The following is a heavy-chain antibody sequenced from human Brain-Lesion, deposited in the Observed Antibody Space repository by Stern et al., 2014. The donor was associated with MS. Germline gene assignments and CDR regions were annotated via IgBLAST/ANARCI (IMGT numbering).Heavy chain of an antibody. CDR2: ISWNSGTI. Sequence: VQLVQSGGDLVQPGRSLRLSCAAFGFPFDDYAMHWARQAPGKGLGWDPGISWNSGTIGYADSGKGRFPTSRDNAYSSLYLQMNSLRPEDTALYYCARDITGSSAYFAYWGQGTLVTVSS. CDR3: ARDITGSSAYFAY. J-gene: IGHJ4*02. CDR1: GFPFDDYA. D-gene: IGHD1-14*01. V-gene: IGHV3-9*01.